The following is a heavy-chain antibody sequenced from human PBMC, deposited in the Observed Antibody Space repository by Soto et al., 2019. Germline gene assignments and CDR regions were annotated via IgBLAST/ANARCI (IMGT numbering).Heavy chain of an antibody. V-gene: IGHV5-51*01. CDR3: ERGGGNAGGFSKY. Sequence: GESLKISCKGSGYTFTSYWVSWVRQMPGEGLEWMGAIYPGDSDTRYSPSFQGQVTISADKSISTAYMQWSSLQASDSAIYYWERGGGNAGGFSKYGGEGTGATVS. CDR1: GYTFTSYW. D-gene: IGHD3-16*01. J-gene: IGHJ4*02. CDR2: IYPGDSDT.